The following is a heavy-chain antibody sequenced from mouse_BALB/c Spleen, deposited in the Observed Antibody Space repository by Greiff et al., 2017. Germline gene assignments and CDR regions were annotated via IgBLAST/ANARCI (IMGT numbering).Heavy chain of an antibody. D-gene: IGHD2-4*01. V-gene: IGHV2-9*02. J-gene: IGHJ3*01. CDR3: ARESTMITTGKTGCAY. Sequence: QVQLKQSGPGLVAPSQSLSITCTVSGFSLTSYGVHWVRQPPGKGLEWLGVIWAGGSTNYNSALMSRLSISEDNSKSQVFLKMNSLQTDDTAMYYCARESTMITTGKTGCAYWGQGTLVTVSA. CDR2: IWAGGST. CDR1: GFSLTSYG.